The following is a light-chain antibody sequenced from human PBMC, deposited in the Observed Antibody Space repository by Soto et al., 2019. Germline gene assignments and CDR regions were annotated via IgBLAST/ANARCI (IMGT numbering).Light chain of an antibody. Sequence: HSEPVLILSVGDRSTLTCRASESISSYLNWYQQKPGKVPKLLIYAASTLQSGVPSRFSGSGSGTDFTLTISRLQPEDFATYYCQQNNSAPHTFGQGTKVEIK. CDR1: ESISSY. CDR3: QQNNSAPHT. CDR2: AAS. J-gene: IGKJ1*01. V-gene: IGKV1-27*01.